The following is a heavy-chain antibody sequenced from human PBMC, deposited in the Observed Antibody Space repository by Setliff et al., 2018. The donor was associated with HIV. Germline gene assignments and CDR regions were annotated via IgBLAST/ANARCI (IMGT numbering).Heavy chain of an antibody. CDR2: MNPNGGNT. CDR3: TRIRAMVRGVTSYDAFDI. D-gene: IGHD3-10*01. V-gene: IGHV1-8*01. Sequence: RASVKVSCKASGYTFTSYDINWVRQATGQGLEWMGWMNPNGGNTGYAQKFQGRVTMTRNSSISTAYMELSSLRFDDTAVYYCTRIRAMVRGVTSYDAFDIWGQGTKVTVSS. J-gene: IGHJ3*02. CDR1: GYTFTSYD.